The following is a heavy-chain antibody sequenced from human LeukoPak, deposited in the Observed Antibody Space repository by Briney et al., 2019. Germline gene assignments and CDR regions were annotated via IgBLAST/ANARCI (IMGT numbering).Heavy chain of an antibody. J-gene: IGHJ4*02. CDR2: VNYSGST. Sequence: SETLSLTCTVSGGSISSYYWSWIRQPPGKGLEWIGYVNYSGSTNYNPSLKSRVTISIDTSKNQFSLKLSSVTAADTAVYYCAREGSGWYYFDYWGQGTLVTVSS. CDR1: GGSISSYY. CDR3: AREGSGWYYFDY. V-gene: IGHV4-59*01. D-gene: IGHD6-19*01.